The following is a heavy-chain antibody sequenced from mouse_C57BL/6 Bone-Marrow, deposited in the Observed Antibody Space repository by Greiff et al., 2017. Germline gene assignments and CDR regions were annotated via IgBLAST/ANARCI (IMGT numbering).Heavy chain of an antibody. CDR1: GFTFSDYG. CDR2: ISSGSSTI. CDR3: ARNPLNYYGSSPFDY. V-gene: IGHV5-17*01. Sequence: EVQVVESGGGLVKPGGSLKLSCAASGFTFSDYGMHWVRQAPEKGLEWVAYISSGSSTIYYADTVKGRFTISRDNAKNTLFLQMTSLRSEDTAMYCCARNPLNYYGSSPFDYWGQGTTLTVSS. J-gene: IGHJ2*01. D-gene: IGHD1-1*01.